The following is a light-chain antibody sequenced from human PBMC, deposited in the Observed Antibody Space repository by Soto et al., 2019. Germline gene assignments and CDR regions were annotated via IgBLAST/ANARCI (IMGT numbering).Light chain of an antibody. CDR1: SSNIESDY. J-gene: IGLJ3*02. CDR2: KNY. Sequence: QPVLTQPPSASGTPGQRVTISCSGSSSNIESDYVYWFQQLPGTAPKLLIYKNYQRPSGVPDRFSGSKSGTSASLAISGLRSEDEADYWCAAWDARLSTWVFGGGTQLTVL. V-gene: IGLV1-47*01. CDR3: AAWDARLSTWV.